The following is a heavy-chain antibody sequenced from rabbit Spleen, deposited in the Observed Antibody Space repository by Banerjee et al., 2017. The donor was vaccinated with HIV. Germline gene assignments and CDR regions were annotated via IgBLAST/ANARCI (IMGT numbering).Heavy chain of an antibody. V-gene: IGHV1S45*01. J-gene: IGHJ4*01. CDR3: ARADTWYNPFNL. D-gene: IGHD1-1*01. Sequence: QQQLEESGGGLVKPGGTLTLTCKASGIDFSSGYDMCWVRQAPGKGLEWIACIYTSSGITYYANWAKGRFTISKTSSTTVTLQMTSLTAADTATYFCARADTWYNPFNLWGPGTLVTVS. CDR2: IYTSSGIT. CDR1: GIDFSSGYD.